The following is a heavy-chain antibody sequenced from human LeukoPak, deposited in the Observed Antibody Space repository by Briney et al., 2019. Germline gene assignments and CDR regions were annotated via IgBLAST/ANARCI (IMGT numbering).Heavy chain of an antibody. J-gene: IGHJ4*02. CDR2: IFYSGST. CDR1: SGSISTSNYY. CDR3: ARDGIAVAGTGY. V-gene: IGHV4-39*07. D-gene: IGHD6-19*01. Sequence: PSETLSLTCTVSSGSISTSNYYWGWVRQPPGKALEWIGNIFYSGSTYYSPSLKSRVTISLDTSRNQFSLKLSSVTAADTAVYYCARDGIAVAGTGYWGQGTLVTVSS.